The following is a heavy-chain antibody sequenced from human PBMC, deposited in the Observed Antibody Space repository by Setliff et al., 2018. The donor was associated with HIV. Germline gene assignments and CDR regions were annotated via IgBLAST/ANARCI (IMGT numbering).Heavy chain of an antibody. CDR3: TRHAGREYQVPHTYYYYMDV. CDR1: GGSINTY. D-gene: IGHD2-2*01. Sequence: PSETLSLTCTVSGGSINTYWSWIRQPPGKGLEWIGYINYSGRTNYNPSLKSRATISLDTSKNQFSLKLTSVTAADTAVYYCTRHAGREYQVPHTYYYYMDVWGKGATVTVSS. CDR2: INYSGRT. V-gene: IGHV4-59*08. J-gene: IGHJ6*03.